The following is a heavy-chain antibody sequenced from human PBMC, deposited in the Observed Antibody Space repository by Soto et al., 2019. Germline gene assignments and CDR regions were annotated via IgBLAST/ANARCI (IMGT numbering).Heavy chain of an antibody. CDR3: ARTAAAGKYYYGVDV. CDR2: IYPGDSDT. CDR1: GYSFTSYW. J-gene: IGHJ6*02. Sequence: PGESLKISCKGSGYSFTSYWIGWVRQMPGKGLEWMGIIYPGDSDTRYSPSFQGQVTISADKSFSTAYLQWSSLKASDTAMYYCARTAAAGKYYYGVDVWGQGTPVTVSS. V-gene: IGHV5-51*01. D-gene: IGHD6-13*01.